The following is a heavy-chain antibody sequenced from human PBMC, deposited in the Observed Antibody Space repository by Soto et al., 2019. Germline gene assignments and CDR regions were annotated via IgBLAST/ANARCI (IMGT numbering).Heavy chain of an antibody. D-gene: IGHD2-2*02. CDR2: IIPILGVA. V-gene: IGHV1-69*02. Sequence: QVQLVQSGAEVKKPGSSVKVSCKASGGTFSSHIISWVRQAPGQGLEWMGRIIPILGVANYAQNFQGRVTITAHKSTNTAYMELTSLRSEDTAVFYCARVPIPLFYGMDVWGQGTTVTVSS. CDR1: GGTFSSHI. CDR3: ARVPIPLFYGMDV. J-gene: IGHJ6*02.